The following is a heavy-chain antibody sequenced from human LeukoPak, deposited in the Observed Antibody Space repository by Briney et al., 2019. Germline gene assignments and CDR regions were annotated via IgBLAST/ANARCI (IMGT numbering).Heavy chain of an antibody. Sequence: PSETLSLTCTVSGGSISSSHWSWIRQPPGKGLEWIGFIHYSGRTSYNPSLKSRVTMSVDTSTDRFSLELNSVSAADTAVYFCARYHSSGLDYWGQGTLVTVSP. V-gene: IGHV4-59*01. J-gene: IGHJ4*02. CDR2: IHYSGRT. CDR3: ARYHSSGLDY. CDR1: GGSISSSH. D-gene: IGHD3-22*01.